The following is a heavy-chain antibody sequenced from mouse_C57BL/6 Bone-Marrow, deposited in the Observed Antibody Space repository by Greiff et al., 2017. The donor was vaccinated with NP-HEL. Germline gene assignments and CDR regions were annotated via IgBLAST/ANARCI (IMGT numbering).Heavy chain of an antibody. CDR1: GFTFSDYY. D-gene: IGHD1-1*01. J-gene: IGHJ1*03. V-gene: IGHV5-12*01. CDR2: ISNGGGST. CDR3: ARHGTTVSFDV. Sequence: EVQGVESGGGLVQPGGSLKLSCAASGFTFSDYYMYWVRQTPEKRLEWVAYISNGGGSTYYPDTVKGRFTISRDNAKNTLYLKMSRLKSEDTAMYYCARHGTTVSFDVWGTGTTVTVSS.